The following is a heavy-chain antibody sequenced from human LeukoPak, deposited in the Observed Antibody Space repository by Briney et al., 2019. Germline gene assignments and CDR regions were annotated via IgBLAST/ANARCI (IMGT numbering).Heavy chain of an antibody. Sequence: ASVKVSCKASGYTFTGYYMHWVRQAPGQGLEWMGWINPNSGGTNYAQKFQGRVTMTRDTSISTAYMELSRLRSDDTDVYYCARETYYYDSSGYYVVDRPGAFDIWGQGTMVTVSS. V-gene: IGHV1-2*02. D-gene: IGHD3-22*01. CDR2: INPNSGGT. J-gene: IGHJ3*02. CDR1: GYTFTGYY. CDR3: ARETYYYDSSGYYVVDRPGAFDI.